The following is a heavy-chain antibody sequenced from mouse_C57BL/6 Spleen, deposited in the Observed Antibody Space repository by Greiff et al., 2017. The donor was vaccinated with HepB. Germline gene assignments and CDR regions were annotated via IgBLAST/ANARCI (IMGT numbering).Heavy chain of an antibody. Sequence: QVQLQHPGAELVKPGASVKMSCKASGYTFTSYWITWVKQRPGQGLEWIGDIYPGSGSTNYNEKFKSKATLTVDTSSSTAYMQLSSLTSEDSAVYYCARWPLITTVVAVDYWGQGTTLTVSS. CDR1: GYTFTSYW. CDR3: ARWPLITTVVAVDY. V-gene: IGHV1-55*01. J-gene: IGHJ2*01. D-gene: IGHD1-1*01. CDR2: IYPGSGST.